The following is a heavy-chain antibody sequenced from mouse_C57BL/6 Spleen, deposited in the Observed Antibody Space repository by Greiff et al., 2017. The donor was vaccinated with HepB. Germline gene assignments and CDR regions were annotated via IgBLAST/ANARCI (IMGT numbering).Heavy chain of an antibody. CDR3: AREGTTVNYFDY. J-gene: IGHJ2*01. CDR1: GYTFTSYW. D-gene: IGHD1-1*01. V-gene: IGHV1-50*01. Sequence: VQLQQPGAELVKPGASVKLSCKASGYTFTSYWMQWVKQRPGQGLEWIGEIDPSDSYTNYNQKFKGKATLTVDTSSSTAYMQLSSLTSEDSAVYYCAREGTTVNYFDYWGQGTTLTVSS. CDR2: IDPSDSYT.